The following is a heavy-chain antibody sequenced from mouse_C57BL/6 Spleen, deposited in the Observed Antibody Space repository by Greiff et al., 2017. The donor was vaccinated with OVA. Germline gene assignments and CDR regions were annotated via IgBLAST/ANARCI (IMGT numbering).Heavy chain of an antibody. CDR2: IHPSDSDT. D-gene: IGHD2-1*01. CDR3: AIGEGYGNYFDY. CDR1: GYTFTSYW. V-gene: IGHV1-74*01. Sequence: QVQLQQPGAELVKPGASVKVSCKASGYTFTSYWMPWVKQRPGHGLEWIGRIHPSDSDTNYNQKFKGKATLTVDKSSSTAYMQRSSLTSEDSAVYDCAIGEGYGNYFDYWGQGTTLTVSA. J-gene: IGHJ2*01.